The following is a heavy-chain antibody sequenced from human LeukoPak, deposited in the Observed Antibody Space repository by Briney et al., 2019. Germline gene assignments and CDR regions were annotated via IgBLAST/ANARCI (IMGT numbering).Heavy chain of an antibody. CDR3: AIDVGSGSYDWLDP. V-gene: IGHV1-69*06. CDR1: GGTFSSYA. Sequence: EASVTVSYKASGGTFSSYAISWVRQAPGQGLEWMGGIIPIFGTANYAQKFQGRVTITADKSTSTAYMELSSLRSEDTAVYYCAIDVGSGSYDWLDPWGQGTLVTVSS. CDR2: IIPIFGTA. J-gene: IGHJ5*02. D-gene: IGHD3-10*01.